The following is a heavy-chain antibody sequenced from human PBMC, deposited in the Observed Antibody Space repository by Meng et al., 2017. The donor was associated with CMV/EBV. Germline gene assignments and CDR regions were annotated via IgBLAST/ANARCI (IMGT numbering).Heavy chain of an antibody. Sequence: WGSLRLSCAASGFTFSTYAMHWVRQAPGKGLEWVAVISYDGSNEYYADSVKGRFTISRDNSKNTLYLQMNSLRAEDTAVYYCARTRDVLRFLEWLLPIDYWGQGTLVTVSS. J-gene: IGHJ4*02. CDR3: ARTRDVLRFLEWLLPIDY. CDR2: ISYDGSNE. CDR1: GFTFSTYA. V-gene: IGHV3-30*04. D-gene: IGHD3-3*01.